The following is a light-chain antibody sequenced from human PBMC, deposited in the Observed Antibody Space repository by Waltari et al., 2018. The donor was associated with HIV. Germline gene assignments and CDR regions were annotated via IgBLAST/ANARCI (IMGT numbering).Light chain of an antibody. V-gene: IGLV2-14*03. CDR2: DVS. CDR1: RSDVGGYDY. J-gene: IGLJ2*01. CDR3: SSYTSSSALDVV. Sequence: QSALTQPASVSGSPGQSITIPCTGTRSDVGGYDYVSWSQQHPGKAPKLMIFDVSNRPSGVSNRFSGSKSGNTASLTISGLQAEDEADYYCSSYTSSSALDVVFGGGTKLTVL.